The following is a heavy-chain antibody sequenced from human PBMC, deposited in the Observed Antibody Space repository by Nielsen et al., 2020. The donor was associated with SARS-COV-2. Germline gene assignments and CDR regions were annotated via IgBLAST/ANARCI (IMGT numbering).Heavy chain of an antibody. V-gene: IGHV4-59*01. Sequence: SETLSLTCIVSGGSISSYYWSWIRQPPGKGLEWIGNIYDSGSINYNPSLKSRVTISVDTSMNQFSLKLSSVTAADTAVYYCAMQQLEMATFDYWGQGTLVTVSS. CDR3: AMQQLEMATFDY. CDR1: GGSISSYY. CDR2: IYDSGSI. D-gene: IGHD5-24*01. J-gene: IGHJ4*02.